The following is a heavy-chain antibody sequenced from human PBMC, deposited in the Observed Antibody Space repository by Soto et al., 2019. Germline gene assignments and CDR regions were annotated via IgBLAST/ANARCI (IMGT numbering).Heavy chain of an antibody. J-gene: IGHJ5*01. Sequence: QVQLQESGPGLVKPSETLSLTCTVSGGSISSYYWSWIRQPPGKGPEWIGYIYYSGSTNYNPSLKSRVTISVDTSKNQFSLKLSSVTAADTAVYYCARAPGYSSGWFASWGQGTLVTVSS. V-gene: IGHV4-59*01. D-gene: IGHD6-19*01. CDR3: ARAPGYSSGWFAS. CDR2: IYYSGST. CDR1: GGSISSYY.